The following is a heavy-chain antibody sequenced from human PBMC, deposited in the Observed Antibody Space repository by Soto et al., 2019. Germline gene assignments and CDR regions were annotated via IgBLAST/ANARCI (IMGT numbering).Heavy chain of an antibody. CDR1: GGSISRSNYY. CDR2: ISYSGST. Sequence: QLQLQESGPGLVKPSETLSLTCTVSGGSISRSNYYWDWIRQPPGKGLAWIGSISYSGSTHYNPSLQSRVTISVDTSKNQFSLKLSSVTAADTALYYCARPPSRSWWNNWFDPWGQGTLVTVSP. D-gene: IGHD2-8*02. CDR3: ARPPSRSWWNNWFDP. V-gene: IGHV4-39*01. J-gene: IGHJ5*02.